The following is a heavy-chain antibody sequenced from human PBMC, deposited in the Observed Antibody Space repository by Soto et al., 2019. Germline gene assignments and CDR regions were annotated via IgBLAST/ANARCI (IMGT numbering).Heavy chain of an antibody. CDR3: AKSYGDSTSRFFDY. D-gene: IGHD4-17*01. CDR2: ISGSGGST. CDR1: GFTVSSYA. J-gene: IGHJ4*02. Sequence: GGSLRLSCAASGFTVSSYAMSWVRQAPGKGLDWVSTISGSGGSTYSADSVKGRFAISRDSSKNTLYLQMDSLRAEDTAVYYCAKSYGDSTSRFFDYWGQGTLVTVSS. V-gene: IGHV3-23*01.